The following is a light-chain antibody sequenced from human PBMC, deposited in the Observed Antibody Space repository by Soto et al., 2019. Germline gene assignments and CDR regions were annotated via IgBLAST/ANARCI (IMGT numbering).Light chain of an antibody. Sequence: EIVLTQSPATLSLSPGARATLSCRASQSVSSYLAWYQQKPGQAPRLLIYDASNRATGIPARFSGSGSGTDFTLTISSLEPEDFAVYYCQQRSNWPPTFGGGTRLEIK. CDR3: QQRSNWPPT. V-gene: IGKV3-11*01. CDR1: QSVSSY. J-gene: IGKJ5*01. CDR2: DAS.